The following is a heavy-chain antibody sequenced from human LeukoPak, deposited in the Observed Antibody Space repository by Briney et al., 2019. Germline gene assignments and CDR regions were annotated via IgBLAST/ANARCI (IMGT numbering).Heavy chain of an antibody. CDR3: ARDSAGNDY. CDR1: GFTFSTYW. CDR2: IKQDGSEK. V-gene: IGHV3-7*01. D-gene: IGHD6-13*01. J-gene: IGHJ4*02. Sequence: GGSLRLSCAASGFTFSTYWMSGVRQSPGKGLEWVANIKQDGSEKYYVDSGKGRFTISRDNAKNSLYLQMNSLRAEDAAMYYCARDSAGNDYWGQGTLVTVSS.